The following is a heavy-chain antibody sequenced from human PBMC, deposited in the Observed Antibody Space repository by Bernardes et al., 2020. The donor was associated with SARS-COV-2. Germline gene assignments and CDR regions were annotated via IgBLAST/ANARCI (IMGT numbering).Heavy chain of an antibody. Sequence: GGSLRLSCAASGFTFRDYTMHWVRQAPGKGLEWVAVIWHDGSRGYYVDSVKGRFAISRDNSNNTLYLQMNNLRVEDTALYRCATEDGEWLESWGQGTLVTVSS. V-gene: IGHV3-33*01. CDR1: GFTFRDYT. CDR2: IWHDGSRG. J-gene: IGHJ5*01. D-gene: IGHD4-17*01. CDR3: ATEDGEWLES.